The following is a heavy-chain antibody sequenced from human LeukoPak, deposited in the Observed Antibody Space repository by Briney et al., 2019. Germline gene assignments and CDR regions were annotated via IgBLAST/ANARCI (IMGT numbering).Heavy chain of an antibody. CDR1: GYTFTSYD. D-gene: IGHD6-19*01. CDR2: MNPNSGNT. CDR3: ARAAPGTFEQWRLVPGDIDY. V-gene: IGHV1-8*01. J-gene: IGHJ4*02. Sequence: ASVKVSCKASGYTFTSYDINWVRQATGQGLEWMGWMNPNSGNTGYAQKFQGRVTMTRNTSITTAYMELSSLTSEDTAVYYCARAAPGTFEQWRLVPGDIDYRGQGTLVTVSS.